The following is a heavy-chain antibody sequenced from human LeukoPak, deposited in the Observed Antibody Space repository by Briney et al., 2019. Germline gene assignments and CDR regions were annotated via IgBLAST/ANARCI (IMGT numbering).Heavy chain of an antibody. V-gene: IGHV3-30-3*01. J-gene: IGHJ3*02. CDR2: ISYDGSNK. CDR1: GFTFSSYA. CDR3: ASAPNDAFDI. Sequence: GGSLRLSCAASGFTFSSYAMHWVRQAPGKGLEWVAVISYDGSNKYYADSVKGRFTISRDNSKNTLYLQMNSLRAEDTAVYYCASAPNDAFDIWGQGTMVTVSS.